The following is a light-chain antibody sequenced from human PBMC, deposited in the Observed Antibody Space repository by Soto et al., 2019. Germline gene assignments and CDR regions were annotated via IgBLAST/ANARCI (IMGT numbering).Light chain of an antibody. CDR3: QRYNDWPLT. V-gene: IGKV3-15*01. J-gene: IGKJ4*01. Sequence: EIVVTQSPATLSVSPGERATLSCRASHSVSSNLAWYQQKPGQAPRLLIYGTSTRATGIPVRFSGSGSGTEFTVSISSLQCEDSPVYYCQRYNDWPLTFGGGTKVEIK. CDR1: HSVSSN. CDR2: GTS.